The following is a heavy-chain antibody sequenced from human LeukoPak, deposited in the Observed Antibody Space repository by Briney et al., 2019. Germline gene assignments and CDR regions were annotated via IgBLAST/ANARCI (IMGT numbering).Heavy chain of an antibody. V-gene: IGHV3-33*01. J-gene: IGHJ4*02. CDR2: IWYDGSNK. Sequence: SLRLSCAASGFTXSSYGMHWVRQAPGKGLEWVAVIWYDGSNKYYADSVKGRFTISRDNSKITLYLQMNSLRAEYTAVYYCASPHQAAMVTWGLDYWGQGTLVTVSS. CDR3: ASPHQAAMVTWGLDY. CDR1: GFTXSSYG. D-gene: IGHD5-18*01.